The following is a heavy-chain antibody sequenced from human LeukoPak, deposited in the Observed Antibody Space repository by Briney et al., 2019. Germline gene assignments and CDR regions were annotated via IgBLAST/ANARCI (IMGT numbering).Heavy chain of an antibody. CDR2: ISGSGGRT. J-gene: IGHJ4*02. CDR1: GFSFSSYA. CDR3: AKDGTSSGWYFDY. V-gene: IGHV3-23*01. Sequence: PGGSLRLSCAVSGFSFSSYAMSWVRQAPGKGLEWVSGISGSGGRTYYADSVKGRFTISRDNSKNTLYVQMNSLRAEDMAVYYCAKDGTSSGWYFDYWGQGTLVTVSS. D-gene: IGHD6-19*01.